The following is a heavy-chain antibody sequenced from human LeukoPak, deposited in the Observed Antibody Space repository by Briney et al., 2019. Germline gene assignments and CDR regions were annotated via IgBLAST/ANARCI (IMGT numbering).Heavy chain of an antibody. CDR3: ARVPSGGPFDY. D-gene: IGHD2-15*01. J-gene: IGHJ4*02. V-gene: IGHV1-18*01. CDR1: GYSFTSYG. Sequence: ASVKVSCKASGYSFTSYGISWVRQAPGQGLEWMGWISAYNGNTNYAQRLQGRITMTTDTSTSTAYMELRSLTSDDTAVYYCARVPSGGPFDYWGQGTLVTVSS. CDR2: ISAYNGNT.